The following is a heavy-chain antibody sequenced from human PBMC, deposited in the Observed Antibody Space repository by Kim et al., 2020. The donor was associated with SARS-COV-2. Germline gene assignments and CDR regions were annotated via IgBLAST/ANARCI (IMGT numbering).Heavy chain of an antibody. CDR2: INAGNGNT. J-gene: IGHJ5*02. D-gene: IGHD3-10*01. Sequence: ASVKVSCKASGYTFTSYAMHWVRQAPGQRLEWMGWINAGNGNTKYSQKFQGRVTITRDTSASTAYMELSSLRSEDTAVYYCARDSRYGSGSRWFDPWGQGTLVTVSS. CDR3: ARDSRYGSGSRWFDP. CDR1: GYTFTSYA. V-gene: IGHV1-3*01.